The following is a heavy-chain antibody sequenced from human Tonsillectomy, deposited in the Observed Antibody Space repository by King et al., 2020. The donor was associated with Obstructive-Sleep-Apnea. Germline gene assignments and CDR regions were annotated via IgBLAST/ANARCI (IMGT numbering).Heavy chain of an antibody. Sequence: VQLVESGGGVVQSGRSLRLSCAASGFTFSSYAMHWVRQAPGKGLERVAVISYDGRNKNYADSVKGRFTISRYNSKNTLYLQMNSLRAEDTAVYYRARGVVPAAMSGAFDIWGQGTMVTVSS. CDR3: ARGVVPAAMSGAFDI. J-gene: IGHJ3*02. CDR2: ISYDGRNK. D-gene: IGHD2-2*01. CDR1: GFTFSSYA. V-gene: IGHV3-30*04.